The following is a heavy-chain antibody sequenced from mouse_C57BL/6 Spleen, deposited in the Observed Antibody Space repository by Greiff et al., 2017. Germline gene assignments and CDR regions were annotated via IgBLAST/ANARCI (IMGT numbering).Heavy chain of an antibody. CDR2: IDPSDSET. CDR1: GYTFTSYW. D-gene: IGHD2-4*01. J-gene: IGHJ4*01. CDR3: AREDYDNYAMDY. Sequence: QVQLQQPGAELVRPGSSVKLSCKASGYTFTSYWMHWVKQRPIQGLEWIGNIDPSDSETHYNQKFKDKATLTVDKSSSTAYMQLSSLTSEDSAVYYCAREDYDNYAMDYWGQGTSVTVSS. V-gene: IGHV1-52*01.